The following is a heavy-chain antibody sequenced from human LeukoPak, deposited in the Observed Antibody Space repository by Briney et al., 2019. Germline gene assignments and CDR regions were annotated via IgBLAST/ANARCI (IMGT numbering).Heavy chain of an antibody. CDR1: GYTFTGYY. Sequence: ASVKVSCKASGYTFTGYYMHWVRQAPGQGLEWMGWINHNNGGTNYAQKFQGRVTMTRDTSISTAYMELSRLRSDDTAVYYCASLNPRNWFDPWGQGTLVIVSS. V-gene: IGHV1-2*02. J-gene: IGHJ5*02. CDR2: INHNNGGT. CDR3: ASLNPRNWFDP.